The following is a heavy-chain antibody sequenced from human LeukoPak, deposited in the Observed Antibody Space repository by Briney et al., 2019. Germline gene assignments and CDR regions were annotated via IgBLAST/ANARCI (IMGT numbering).Heavy chain of an antibody. J-gene: IGHJ4*02. CDR3: ASMQAMERYYFDY. V-gene: IGHV4-4*02. Sequence: SGTLSLTCAVSGGSISSSNWWSWVRQPPEKGLEWIGEIYHSGSTNYNPSLKRRVTISVDKSKNQFSLKLSSVTAADTAVYYCASMQAMERYYFDYWGQGTLVTVSS. D-gene: IGHD5-18*01. CDR2: IYHSGST. CDR1: GGSISSSNW.